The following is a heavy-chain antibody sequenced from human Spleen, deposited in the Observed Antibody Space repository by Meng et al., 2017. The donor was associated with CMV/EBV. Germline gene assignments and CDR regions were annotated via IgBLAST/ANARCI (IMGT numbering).Heavy chain of an antibody. J-gene: IGHJ4*02. CDR3: TTEQYCSSTSCSDY. CDR2: IRRKTNEETT. V-gene: IGHV3-15*05. CDR1: FTFCKAW. D-gene: IGHD2-2*01. Sequence: FTFCKAWIEWVRQGTGKEVDWVGSIRRKTNEETTDYAEPVKGRITISRDESKNKLYLQMNNLKTEDTAVYYCTTEQYCSSTSCSDYWGQGTLVTVSS.